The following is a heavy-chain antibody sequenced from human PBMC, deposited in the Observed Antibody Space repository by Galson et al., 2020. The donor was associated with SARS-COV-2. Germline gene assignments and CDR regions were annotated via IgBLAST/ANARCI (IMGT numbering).Heavy chain of an antibody. CDR2: ISAYNGNT. CDR3: ASVSIVVAVAVTFDY. D-gene: IGHD2-15*01. V-gene: IGHV1-18*04. CDR1: GYTFSTYG. J-gene: IGHJ4*02. Sequence: ASLKVSCNASGYTFSTYGMSWVRQAPGQGLEWMGWISAYNGNTNYAQKFQGRVTMTADTSTSTAYMELRSLRSGDTAVYYCASVSIVVAVAVTFDYWGQGTLVTVSS.